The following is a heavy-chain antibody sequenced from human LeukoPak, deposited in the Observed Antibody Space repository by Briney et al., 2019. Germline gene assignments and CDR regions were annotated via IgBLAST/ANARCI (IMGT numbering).Heavy chain of an antibody. V-gene: IGHV4-38-2*02. CDR2: IYHSEST. CDR3: ARGGYYDSSGYLFDY. CDR1: GYSISSGYY. D-gene: IGHD3-22*01. J-gene: IGHJ4*02. Sequence: SETLSLTCTVSGYSISSGYYWGWIRQPPGKGLEWIGRIYHSESTYYNPSLKSRVTISVDTSKNQFSLKLSSVTAADTAVYYCARGGYYDSSGYLFDYWGQGTLVTVSS.